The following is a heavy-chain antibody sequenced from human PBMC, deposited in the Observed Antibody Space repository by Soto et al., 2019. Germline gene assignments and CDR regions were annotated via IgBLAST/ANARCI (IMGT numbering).Heavy chain of an antibody. CDR2: INQDASNK. CDR1: GFSFSSYW. D-gene: IGHD5-12*01. V-gene: IGHV3-7*05. Sequence: EVQLVESGGGLIEPGGSLRLSCAASGFSFSSYWMTWVRQASGKGLVWVANINQDASNKNYMDSVKGRLTISRDNAKNSVYLQMNSLRVEDTAVYYCARVGYNDYENDYWGQGTLVTVSS. CDR3: ARVGYNDYENDY. J-gene: IGHJ4*02.